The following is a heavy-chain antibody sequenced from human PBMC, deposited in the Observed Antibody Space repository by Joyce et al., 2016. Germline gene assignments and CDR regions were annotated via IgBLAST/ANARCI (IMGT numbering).Heavy chain of an antibody. CDR2: RKQDGSEK. CDR3: ARVRDYYGSGSQPLDN. J-gene: IGHJ4*02. V-gene: IGHV3-7*01. D-gene: IGHD3-10*01. Sequence: EVQLVESGGGLVQPGGSLRLSCAASGFTFSWYWMTWVRQAPGKGLEWVANRKQDGSEKYYVDSVKGRFTISRDNAKNSLYMQMNSLRAENTAVYSCARVRDYYGSGSQPLDNWGQGTLVTVSS. CDR1: GFTFSWYW.